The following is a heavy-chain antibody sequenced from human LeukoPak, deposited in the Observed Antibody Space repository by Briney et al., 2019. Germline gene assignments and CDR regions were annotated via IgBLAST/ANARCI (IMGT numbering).Heavy chain of an antibody. V-gene: IGHV1-69*13. CDR2: IIPIFGTA. Sequence: SVKVSCKASGGTSSSYAISWVRQAPGQGLEWMGGIIPIFGTANYAQKFQGRVTITADESTSTAYMELSSLRSEDTAVYYCARTAGVAVALSLGYWGQGTLVTVSS. J-gene: IGHJ4*02. CDR1: GGTSSSYA. D-gene: IGHD6-19*01. CDR3: ARTAGVAVALSLGY.